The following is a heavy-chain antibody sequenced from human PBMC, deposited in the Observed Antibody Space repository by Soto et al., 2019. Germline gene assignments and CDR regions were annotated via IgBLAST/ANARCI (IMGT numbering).Heavy chain of an antibody. J-gene: IGHJ6*02. CDR3: ARDGRYSYGYEDYYYGMDV. V-gene: IGHV3-74*01. CDR2: INSDGSST. CDR1: GFTFSSYW. D-gene: IGHD5-18*01. Sequence: EVQLVESGGGLVQPGGSLRLSCAASGFTFSSYWMHWVRQAPGKGLVWVSRINSDGSSTSYADSVKGRFTISRDNAKITLYLQMNSLRAEDTAVYYCARDGRYSYGYEDYYYGMDVWGQGTTVTVSS.